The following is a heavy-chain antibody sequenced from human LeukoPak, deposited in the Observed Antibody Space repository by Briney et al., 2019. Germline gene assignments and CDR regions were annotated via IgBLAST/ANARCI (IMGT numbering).Heavy chain of an antibody. Sequence: GRSLRLSCAASGFTFSSYGMNWVRQAPGKGLEWVSSISSSSSYIYYADSVKGRFTISRDNAKNSLYLQMNSLRAEDTAVYYCARFENGGSGSYPFDYWGQGTLVTVSS. CDR3: ARFENGGSGSYPFDY. V-gene: IGHV3-21*01. J-gene: IGHJ4*02. CDR2: ISSSSSYI. D-gene: IGHD3-10*01. CDR1: GFTFSSYG.